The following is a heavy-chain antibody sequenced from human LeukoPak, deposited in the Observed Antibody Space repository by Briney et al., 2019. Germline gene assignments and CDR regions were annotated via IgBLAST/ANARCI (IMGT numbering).Heavy chain of an antibody. CDR3: TRRPCKSSNWFHF. CDR2: VFWTDEK. CDR1: EIAFDSSGVG. D-gene: IGHD2/OR15-2a*01. J-gene: IGHJ5*01. Sequence: SGPTLGLSQETFRLTFKVREIAFDSSGVGVGWIRQPPGKALEWLALVFWTDEKRYRPSLKSSPTVTKNTSKNQFVLTKTNMDPVDTATYYFTRRPCKSSNWFHFWGQGTLVTVSS. V-gene: IGHV2-5*01.